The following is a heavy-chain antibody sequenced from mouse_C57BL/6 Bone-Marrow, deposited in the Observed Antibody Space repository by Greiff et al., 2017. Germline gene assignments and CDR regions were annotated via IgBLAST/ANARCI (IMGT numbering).Heavy chain of an antibody. J-gene: IGHJ2*01. Sequence: QVQLQQPGAELVKPGASVKMSCKASGYTFTSYWITWVKQRPGQGLEWIGDIYPGSGSTNYNEKFKSKATLTVDKSSSTAYMQLSSLTSEDSAVYYCARASYYGSSYFDYWGQGTTLTVSS. V-gene: IGHV1-55*01. CDR3: ARASYYGSSYFDY. D-gene: IGHD1-1*01. CDR2: IYPGSGST. CDR1: GYTFTSYW.